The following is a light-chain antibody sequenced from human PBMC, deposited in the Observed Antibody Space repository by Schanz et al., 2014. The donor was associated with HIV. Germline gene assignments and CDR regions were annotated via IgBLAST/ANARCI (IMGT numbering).Light chain of an antibody. Sequence: ERVMTQSPATLSVSPGDRAILSCRASQSVNNRLAWYQQKPGQAPRLLIYDASTRATGVPDRFSGSGSGTDFTLTISSLQPEDFAVYYCQQYGSSPPYTFGQGTKLEIK. CDR2: DAS. V-gene: IGKV3D-15*01. CDR3: QQYGSSPPYT. CDR1: QSVNNR. J-gene: IGKJ2*01.